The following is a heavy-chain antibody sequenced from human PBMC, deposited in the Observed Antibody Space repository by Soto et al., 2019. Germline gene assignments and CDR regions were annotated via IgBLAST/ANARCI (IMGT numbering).Heavy chain of an antibody. CDR2: IHSDGSST. CDR3: ASGDRGAFDL. D-gene: IGHD3-10*01. J-gene: IGHJ3*01. Sequence: EVQLVESGGGLVRPGGSLRLSCAASGFTFSYYWMHWVRQAPGKGLVWVSRIHSDGSSTTYADFVKGRFIISRDNARNTVDLQMNSVRVEDTDVDYCASGDRGAFDLWGQGTVVTVSS. CDR1: GFTFSYYW. V-gene: IGHV3-74*01.